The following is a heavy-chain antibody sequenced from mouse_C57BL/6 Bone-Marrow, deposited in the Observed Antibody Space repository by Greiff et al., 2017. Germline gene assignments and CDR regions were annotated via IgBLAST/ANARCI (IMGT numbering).Heavy chain of an antibody. V-gene: IGHV1-81*01. CDR1: GYTFTSYG. D-gene: IGHD1-1*01. CDR3: ARWITTVGATHYYYAMDY. CDR2: IYPRSGNT. Sequence: VKLVESGAELARPGASVKLSCKASGYTFTSYGISWVKQRTGQGLEWIGEIYPRSGNTYYNEKFKGKATLTADKSSSTAYMELRSLTSEDSAVYFCARWITTVGATHYYYAMDYWGQGTSVTVSS. J-gene: IGHJ4*01.